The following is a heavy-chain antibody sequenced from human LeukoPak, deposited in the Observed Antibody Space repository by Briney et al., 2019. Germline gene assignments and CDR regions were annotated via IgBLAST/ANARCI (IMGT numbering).Heavy chain of an antibody. Sequence: GGSLRLSCAASGFTFSYYAMSWVRQAPGKGLEWVSGISGSGDSTYSADPVKGRFTISRDNAKNTLYLQMNSLRDEDTAVYYCARFGGLDNYFDYWGQGTLVTVSS. D-gene: IGHD2-15*01. CDR2: ISGSGDST. CDR1: GFTFSYYA. CDR3: ARFGGLDNYFDY. J-gene: IGHJ4*02. V-gene: IGHV3-23*01.